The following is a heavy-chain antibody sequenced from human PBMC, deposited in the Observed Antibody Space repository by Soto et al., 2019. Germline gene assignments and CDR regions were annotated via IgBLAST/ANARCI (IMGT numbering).Heavy chain of an antibody. D-gene: IGHD6-19*01. V-gene: IGHV4-59*01. CDR3: ARETGGWYVHYFDY. J-gene: IGHJ4*02. CDR1: GGSISSYY. Sequence: KTSENLSLTCTVSGGSISSYYWSWIRQPPGKGLEWIGYIYYSGSTNYNPSLKSRVTISVDTSKNQFSLKLSSVTAADTAVYYCARETGGWYVHYFDYWGQGTLDNV. CDR2: IYYSGST.